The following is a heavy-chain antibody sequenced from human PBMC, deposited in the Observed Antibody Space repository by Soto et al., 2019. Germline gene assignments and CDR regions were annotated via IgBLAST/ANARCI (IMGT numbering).Heavy chain of an antibody. J-gene: IGHJ6*02. CDR1: GYSFTSYW. V-gene: IGHV5-51*01. CDR3: ASTEMSGYSYGDLGIDV. CDR2: IYPGDSDT. Sequence: PGESLKISCKGSGYSFTSYWIGWVRQMPGKGLEWMGIIYPGDSDTRYSPSFQGQVTISADKSISTAYLQWSSLKASDTAMYYCASTEMSGYSYGDLGIDVWGQGTTGTASS. D-gene: IGHD5-18*01.